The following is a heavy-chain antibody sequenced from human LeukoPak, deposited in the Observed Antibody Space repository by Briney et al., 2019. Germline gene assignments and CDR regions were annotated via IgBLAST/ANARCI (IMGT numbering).Heavy chain of an antibody. J-gene: IGHJ3*02. D-gene: IGHD5-24*01. CDR1: GFTFSSYS. CDR2: ISSSSSSE. V-gene: IGHV3-21*01. Sequence: GGSLRLSCAASGFTFSSYSMNWVRQAPGKGLEWVSSISSSSSSEYYAGSVKGRFTISRDNAKNSLYLQMNSLRAEDTAVYYCAKDSKGWLQLRTPDAFDIWGQGTMVTVSS. CDR3: AKDSKGWLQLRTPDAFDI.